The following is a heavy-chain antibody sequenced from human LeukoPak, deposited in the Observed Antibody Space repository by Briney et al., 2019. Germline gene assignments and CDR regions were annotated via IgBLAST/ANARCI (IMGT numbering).Heavy chain of an antibody. Sequence: GGSLRLSCAASGFTFSRYAMSWVRQAPGKGLEWVSAISGSGVSTYYADSVKGRFTISRDNSKNTLFLQMNSLRAEDTAVYYCAKGGEVSSWYKRLKLYFDYWGQGTLVTVSS. V-gene: IGHV3-23*01. J-gene: IGHJ4*02. CDR1: GFTFSRYA. CDR3: AKGGEVSSWYKRLKLYFDY. D-gene: IGHD6-13*01. CDR2: ISGSGVST.